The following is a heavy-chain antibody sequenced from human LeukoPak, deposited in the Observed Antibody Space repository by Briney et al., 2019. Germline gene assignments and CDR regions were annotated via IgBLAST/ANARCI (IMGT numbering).Heavy chain of an antibody. J-gene: IGHJ4*02. CDR2: ISTDGYTT. D-gene: IGHD3-3*01. CDR1: GLAFSAYK. V-gene: IGHV3-74*01. CDR3: ARDRNDFWSGYHFDY. Sequence: QSGGSMRLSCAASGLAFSAYKMHWVRQAPRKGLVWVSRISTDGYTTDYADFVQGRFTASRDNTKNTWSLEMNSLRAEDTAVYYCARDRNDFWSGYHFDYWGQGTLVTVSS.